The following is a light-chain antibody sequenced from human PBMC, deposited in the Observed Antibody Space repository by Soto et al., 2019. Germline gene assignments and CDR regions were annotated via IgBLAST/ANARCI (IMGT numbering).Light chain of an antibody. V-gene: IGLV1-47*01. CDR2: RNH. J-gene: IGLJ1*01. CDR3: AAWDVSLSASYV. Sequence: QSVLTPPPSASGTPGQRATISFSGSSSNIGSNYVYWYQQLPGTAPKLLIYRNHQRPSGVPDRFSCSKSGTSASLAISGLRSEDEADYYCAAWDVSLSASYVLGNGTKVTVL. CDR1: SSNIGSNY.